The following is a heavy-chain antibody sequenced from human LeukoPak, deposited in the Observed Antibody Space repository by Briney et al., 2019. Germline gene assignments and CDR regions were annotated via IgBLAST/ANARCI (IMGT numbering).Heavy chain of an antibody. D-gene: IGHD3-10*01. CDR3: ARGGSGSYHPLGY. CDR2: IYTSGTT. Sequence: SETLSLTCTVSGGSISSYFWSWIRQPAGKGLEWIGRIYTSGTTNYNTTLKSRLTMSVDTSKNQFSLKLSSVTAADTAVYYCARGGSGSYHPLGYWGQGTLVTVSS. J-gene: IGHJ4*02. V-gene: IGHV4-4*07. CDR1: GGSISSYF.